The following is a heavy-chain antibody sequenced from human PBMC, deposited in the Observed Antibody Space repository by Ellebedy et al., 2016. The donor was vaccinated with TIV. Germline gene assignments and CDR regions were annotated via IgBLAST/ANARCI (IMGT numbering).Heavy chain of an antibody. CDR1: GFSHNIYP. D-gene: IGHD4-17*01. CDR2: MSVDGSKK. V-gene: IGHV3-30*04. J-gene: IGHJ5*01. CDR3: AGDVAGGHGDYWLDS. Sequence: PGGSLRLSCAASGFSHNIYPMHWVRQAPGKGLEWVALMSVDGSKKYFADSVKGRFTISRDNSKNTLYLEMNSLRSDDTAVYYCAGDVAGGHGDYWLDSWGQGTLVVVSS.